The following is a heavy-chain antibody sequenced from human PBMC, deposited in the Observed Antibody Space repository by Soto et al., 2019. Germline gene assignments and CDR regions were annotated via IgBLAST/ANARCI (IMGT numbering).Heavy chain of an antibody. CDR2: INPNSGAT. Sequence: ASVKVSCKASGYTFTGYYIHWVRQAPGQGLEWMGWINPNSGATNQAQKFQGRVTMARDTSISTAYMELSRLTSDDTAVYYCARDAVSTIGDFDYWGQGTVGKVS. J-gene: IGHJ4*02. CDR1: GYTFTGYY. V-gene: IGHV1-2*02. D-gene: IGHD5-12*01. CDR3: ARDAVSTIGDFDY.